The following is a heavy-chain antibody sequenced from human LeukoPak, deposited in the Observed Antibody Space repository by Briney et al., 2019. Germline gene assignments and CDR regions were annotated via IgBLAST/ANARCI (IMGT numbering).Heavy chain of an antibody. V-gene: IGHV3-53*01. Sequence: GGSLRLSCAASGFTVSSNYMSWVRQAPGKGLEWVSVIYSGGSTYYADSVKGRFTISRDNSKNTLYLQTNSLRAEDTAVYYCARSRDGYNVFDYWGQGTLVTVSS. J-gene: IGHJ4*02. CDR1: GFTVSSNY. CDR3: ARSRDGYNVFDY. CDR2: IYSGGST. D-gene: IGHD5-24*01.